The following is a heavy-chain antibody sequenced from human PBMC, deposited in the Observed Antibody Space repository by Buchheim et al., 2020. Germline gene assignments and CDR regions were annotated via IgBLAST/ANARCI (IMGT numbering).Heavy chain of an antibody. CDR2: ISYDGSNK. V-gene: IGHV3-30*03. Sequence: QVQLVESGGGVVQPGRSLRLSCAASGFTFSSYGMHWVRQAPGKGLEWVAVISYDGSNKYYAGSVKGRFTISRDNSKNTLFLQMNSLRAEDTAVYYCAANFDFWGQGTL. CDR3: AANFDF. CDR1: GFTFSSYG. J-gene: IGHJ4*02.